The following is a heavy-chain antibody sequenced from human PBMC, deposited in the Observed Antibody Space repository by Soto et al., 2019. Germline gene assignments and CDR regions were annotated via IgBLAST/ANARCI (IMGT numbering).Heavy chain of an antibody. CDR2: IYHSGST. D-gene: IGHD7-27*01. CDR1: GCSISSGGYS. CDR3: ARVPGP. J-gene: IGHJ5*02. Sequence: SETLSLTCAVSGCSISSGGYSWSWIRQPPGKGLEWIGYIYHSGSTYYNPSLKSRVTISVDRSKNQFSLKLSSVTAADTAGYYCARVPGPWGQGTLVTVSS. V-gene: IGHV4-30-2*01.